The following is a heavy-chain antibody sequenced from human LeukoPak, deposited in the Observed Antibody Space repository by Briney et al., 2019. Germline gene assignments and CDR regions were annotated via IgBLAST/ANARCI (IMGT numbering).Heavy chain of an antibody. V-gene: IGHV4-61*02. Sequence: PSQTLSLTCTVSGGSISSGSYYWSWIRQPAGKGLEWIGRIYTSGSTNYNPSLKSRVTISVDTSKNQFSLKLSSVTAADTAVYYCARGRRVRGTAWFDPWGQGTLVTVSS. CDR3: ARGRRVRGTAWFDP. CDR2: IYTSGST. CDR1: GGSISSGSYY. J-gene: IGHJ5*02. D-gene: IGHD3-10*01.